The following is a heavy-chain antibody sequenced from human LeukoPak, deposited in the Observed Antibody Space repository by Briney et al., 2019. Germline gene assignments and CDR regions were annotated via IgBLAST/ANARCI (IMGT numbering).Heavy chain of an antibody. CDR3: ATGKGLQEWGVGGLIYH. CDR2: IIPIFGTA. Sequence: SVKVSCKASGGTFSSYAISWVRQAPGQGLEWMGRIIPIFGTANYAQKFQGRVTITTDESTSTAYMELSSLGSEDTAVYYWATGKGLQEWGVGGLIYHWGQGTLVTGSS. D-gene: IGHD3-10*01. V-gene: IGHV1-69*05. J-gene: IGHJ5*02. CDR1: GGTFSSYA.